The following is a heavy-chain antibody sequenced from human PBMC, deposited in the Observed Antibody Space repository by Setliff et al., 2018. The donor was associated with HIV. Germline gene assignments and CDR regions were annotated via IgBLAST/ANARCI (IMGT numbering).Heavy chain of an antibody. V-gene: IGHV1-46*01. CDR1: GYTFTSYY. CDR2: LNPSGDST. J-gene: IGHJ4*02. D-gene: IGHD1-26*01. Sequence: ASVKVSCKASGYTFTSYYVHWVRQAPGQGLEWRGILNPSGDSTAYAQKFQGRVTMTRDTSTSTVYMELSSLRSEDTAVYYCARGWEGGMDYWGQGTLVTVSS. CDR3: ARGWEGGMDY.